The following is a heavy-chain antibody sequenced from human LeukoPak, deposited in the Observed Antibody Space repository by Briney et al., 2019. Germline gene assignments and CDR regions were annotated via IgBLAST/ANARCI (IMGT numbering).Heavy chain of an antibody. CDR2: ISGSGGST. CDR1: GFTFSSYA. CDR3: AKRGTQSSPRITIFGVVIAV. D-gene: IGHD3-3*01. V-gene: IGHV3-23*01. J-gene: IGHJ4*02. Sequence: PGGSLRLSCAASGFTFSSYAMSWVRQAPGKGLEWVSAISGSGGSTYYADSVKGRFTISRDNSKNTLYLQMNSLRAEDTAVYYCAKRGTQSSPRITIFGVVIAVGGQGTLVTVSS.